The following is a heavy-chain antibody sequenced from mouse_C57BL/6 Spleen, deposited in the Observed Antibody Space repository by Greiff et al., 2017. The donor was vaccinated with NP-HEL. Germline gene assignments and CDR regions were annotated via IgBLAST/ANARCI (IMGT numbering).Heavy chain of an antibody. J-gene: IGHJ1*03. CDR3: ARGGTTVVASHWYFDV. CDR1: GYTFTSYW. CDR2: IDPSDSYT. Sequence: VQLQQSGAELVMPGASVKLSCKASGYTFTSYWMHWVKQRPGQGLEWIGEIDPSDSYTNYNQKFKGKSTLTVDKSSSTAYMQLSSLTSEDSAVYYCARGGTTVVASHWYFDVWGTGTTVTVSS. D-gene: IGHD1-1*01. V-gene: IGHV1-69*01.